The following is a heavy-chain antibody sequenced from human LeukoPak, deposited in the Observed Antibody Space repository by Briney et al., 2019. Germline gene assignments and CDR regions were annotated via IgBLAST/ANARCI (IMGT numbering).Heavy chain of an antibody. CDR3: ASIRMGAAAGYDPYYFDY. D-gene: IGHD6-13*01. V-gene: IGHV3-48*03. CDR2: ISSSGSTI. CDR1: GFTFSSYE. Sequence: PGGSLRLSCAPSGFTFSSYEMNWVRQAPGKGLEWVSYISSSGSTIYYADSVKGRFTISRDNAKNSLYLQMNSLRAEDTAVYYCASIRMGAAAGYDPYYFDYWGQGTLVTVSS. J-gene: IGHJ4*02.